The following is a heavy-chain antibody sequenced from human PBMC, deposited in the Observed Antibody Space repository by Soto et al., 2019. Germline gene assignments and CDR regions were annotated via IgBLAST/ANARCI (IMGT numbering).Heavy chain of an antibody. CDR1: GGSISSGGYY. CDR3: AIALAGVSGYDLGGIDY. Sequence: SETLSLTCTVSGGSISSGGYYWSWIRQHPGKGLEWIGYIYYSGSTYYNPSLKSRVTISVDTSKDQFSLKLSSVTAADTAVYYCAIALAGVSGYDLGGIDYWGQGTLVTVSS. V-gene: IGHV4-31*03. J-gene: IGHJ4*02. D-gene: IGHD5-12*01. CDR2: IYYSGST.